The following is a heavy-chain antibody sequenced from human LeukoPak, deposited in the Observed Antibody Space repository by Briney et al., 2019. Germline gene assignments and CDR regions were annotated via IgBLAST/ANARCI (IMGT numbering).Heavy chain of an antibody. CDR1: GGTFSSYA. Sequence: ASVKVSCKASGGTFSSYAISWVRQAPGQGLEWMGIINPSGGSTSYAQKFQGRVTMTRDMSTSTVYMELSSLRSEDTAVYYCAREGYCSGGSCSGQGGLHWGQGTMVTVSS. CDR3: AREGYCSGGSCSGQGGLH. CDR2: INPSGGST. D-gene: IGHD2-15*01. J-gene: IGHJ3*01. V-gene: IGHV1-46*01.